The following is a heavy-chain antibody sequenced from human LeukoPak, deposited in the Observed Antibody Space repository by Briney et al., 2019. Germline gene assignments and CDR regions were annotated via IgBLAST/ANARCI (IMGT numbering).Heavy chain of an antibody. CDR2: IYHSGST. D-gene: IGHD3-22*01. V-gene: IGHV4-38-2*02. CDR1: GYSISSGYY. J-gene: IGHJ3*02. CDR3: ARRSRITMIVVVIGSAFDI. Sequence: PSETLSLTCTVSGYSISSGYYWGWIRQPPGKGLEWIGSIYHSGSTNYNPSLKSRVTISVDTSKNQFSLKLSSVTAADTAVYYCARRSRITMIVVVIGSAFDIWGQGTMVTVSS.